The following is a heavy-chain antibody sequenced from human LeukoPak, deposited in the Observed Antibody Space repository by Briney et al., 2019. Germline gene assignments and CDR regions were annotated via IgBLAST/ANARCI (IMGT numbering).Heavy chain of an antibody. V-gene: IGHV1-2*02. CDR1: GYTFTGYY. CDR2: INPNSGGT. CDR3: ARDVSYYDSSGYYYYGMDV. D-gene: IGHD3-22*01. J-gene: IGHJ6*02. Sequence: ASVKVSCKASGYTFTGYYMHWVRQAPGQGLEWMGWINPNSGGTNYTQKFQGRVTMTRDTSISTAYMELSRLRSDDTAVYYCARDVSYYDSSGYYYYGMDVWGQGTTVTVSS.